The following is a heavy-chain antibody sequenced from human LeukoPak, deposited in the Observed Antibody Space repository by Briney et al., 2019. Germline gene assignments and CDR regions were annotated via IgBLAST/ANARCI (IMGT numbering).Heavy chain of an antibody. J-gene: IGHJ6*03. V-gene: IGHV1-69*13. CDR1: GFSFTSYA. CDR2: IIPIFGTA. CDR3: ARDRGCSSTSCYWFYYMDI. D-gene: IGHD2-2*01. Sequence: GASVKVSCKTSGFSFTSYAIRWVRQAPGQGLEWMVGIIPIFGTANYAQKFQGRVTITADESTSTAYMELSSLRSEDTAVYYGARDRGCSSTSCYWFYYMDIWGKGTTVTVSS.